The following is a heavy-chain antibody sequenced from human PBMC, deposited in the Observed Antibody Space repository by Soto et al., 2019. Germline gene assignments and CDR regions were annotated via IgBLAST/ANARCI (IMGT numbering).Heavy chain of an antibody. CDR2: TYYNGNA. CDR3: ARDYRAD. CDR1: GGSIDGSKYY. Sequence: SETLSLTCNVSGGSIDGSKYYCDLLRQPPGKGLEWIGTTYYNGNAYYNPSLKSRVSMSVDTSKNSLYLQMNSLRAEDTAVYYCARDYRADWGPGTLVTVSX. J-gene: IGHJ4*02. D-gene: IGHD3-16*02. V-gene: IGHV4-39*02.